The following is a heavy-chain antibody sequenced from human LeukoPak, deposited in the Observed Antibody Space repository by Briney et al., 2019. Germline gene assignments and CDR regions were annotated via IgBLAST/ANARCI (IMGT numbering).Heavy chain of an antibody. CDR3: ARRGYYYDGSGHFDY. V-gene: IGHV4-39*01. CDR1: GGSISSSSYY. CDR2: IYYSGST. J-gene: IGHJ4*02. D-gene: IGHD3-22*01. Sequence: SETLSLTCTVSGGSISSSSYYWGWIRQPPGKGLEWIGSIYYSGSTYYNPSLKSRVTISVDTSKNQFSLKLSSVTAADTAVYYCARRGYYYDGSGHFDYWGQGTLVTVSS.